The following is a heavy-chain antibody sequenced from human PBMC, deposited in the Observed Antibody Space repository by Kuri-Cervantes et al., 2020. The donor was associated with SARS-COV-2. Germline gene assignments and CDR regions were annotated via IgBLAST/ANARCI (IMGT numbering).Heavy chain of an antibody. CDR1: GFTFSDYY. V-gene: IGHV3-69-1*01. J-gene: IGHJ3*02. Sequence: GESLKISCAASGFTFSDYYISWIRQAPGKGLEWVSSISSSSYIYYADSVKGRFTISRDNAKNSLYLQMNSLRAEDTAVYYCARQKIRVGVVPPAAIWGGAFDIWGQGTMVTVSS. D-gene: IGHD2-2*01. CDR3: ARQKIRVGVVPPAAIWGGAFDI. CDR2: ISSSSYI.